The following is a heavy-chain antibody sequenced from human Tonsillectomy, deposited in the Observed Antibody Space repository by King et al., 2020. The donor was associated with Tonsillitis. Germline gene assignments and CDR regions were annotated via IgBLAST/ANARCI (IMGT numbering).Heavy chain of an antibody. V-gene: IGHV1-8*01. J-gene: IGHJ6*02. CDR1: GYTFNSYD. Sequence: VQLVESGAEVRKPGASVKVSCKASGYTFNSYDINWVRQAAGQGLEWMGWMNPNSANTGYAQKFQGRVSLSRNTSIRTAYMELSSLRSEDTAVYYCARTMFKYGSSSVRRYNYYGMDVWGQGTTVTVSS. CDR3: ARTMFKYGSSSVRRYNYYGMDV. D-gene: IGHD6-6*01. CDR2: MNPNSANT.